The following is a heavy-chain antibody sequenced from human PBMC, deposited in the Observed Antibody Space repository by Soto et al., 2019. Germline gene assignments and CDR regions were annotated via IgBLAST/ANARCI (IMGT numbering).Heavy chain of an antibody. Sequence: QVHLVQSGAEVKKPGASVKVSCQGSGYAFTTYGTTWVRQAPGQGLEWMGWISAHNGNTNYAQKLQGRVTVTRDTSTSTAYMELRSLRYDDTAVYYCARGRYGDYWGKGALVTVSS. CDR3: ARGRYGDY. CDR2: ISAHNGNT. J-gene: IGHJ4*02. CDR1: GYAFTTYG. V-gene: IGHV1-18*01. D-gene: IGHD1-1*01.